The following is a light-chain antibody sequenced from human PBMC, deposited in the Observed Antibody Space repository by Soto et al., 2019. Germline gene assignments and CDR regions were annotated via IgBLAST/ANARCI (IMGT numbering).Light chain of an antibody. CDR3: MQALQTRT. V-gene: IGKV2-28*01. CDR2: LGS. CDR1: QSLLYTNGRYY. Sequence: DIVMTQSPLYLPVTPGEPASISCRSSQSLLYTNGRYYLDWYLQKPGQSPQLLIYLGSNRAPGVPDRFSGSGSGTDFTLKISRVEAEDVGVYYCMQALQTRTFGQGTKVDIK. J-gene: IGKJ1*01.